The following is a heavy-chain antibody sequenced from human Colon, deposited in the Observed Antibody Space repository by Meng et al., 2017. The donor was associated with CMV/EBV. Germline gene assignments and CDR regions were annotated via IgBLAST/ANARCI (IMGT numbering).Heavy chain of an antibody. CDR3: ASILTNTYYYYGMDV. V-gene: IGHV1-8*01. J-gene: IGHJ6*02. D-gene: IGHD1/OR15-1a*01. Sequence: ASVKVSCKASGYTFTSYYINWVRQATGQGLEWMGWMNPNSGNTGYAQKFQGRVTMTRNTSISTAYMELSSLRSEDTAVYYCASILTNTYYYYGMDVWGQGTTVTVSS. CDR1: GYTFTSYY. CDR2: MNPNSGNT.